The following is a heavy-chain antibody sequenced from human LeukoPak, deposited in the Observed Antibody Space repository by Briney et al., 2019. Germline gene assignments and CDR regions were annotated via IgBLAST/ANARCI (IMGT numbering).Heavy chain of an antibody. CDR3: ASVYYYDSSGYEPLVYFDY. V-gene: IGHV4-31*03. D-gene: IGHD3-22*01. J-gene: IGHJ4*02. CDR2: IYYSGST. CDR1: GGSISSGGYY. Sequence: KPSETLSLTCTVSGGSISSGGYYWSWIRQHPGKGLEWIGYIYYSGSTYYNPSLKSRVTISVDTSKNQFSLKLSSVTAADTAVYSCASVYYYDSSGYEPLVYFDYWGQGTLVTVSS.